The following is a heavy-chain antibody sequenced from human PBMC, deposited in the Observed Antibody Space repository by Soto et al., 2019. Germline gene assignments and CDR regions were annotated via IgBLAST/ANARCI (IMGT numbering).Heavy chain of an antibody. J-gene: IGHJ3*02. CDR2: IYLDDYK. CDR3: SNSDRDSSGYIAFDM. V-gene: IGHV2-5*02. Sequence: SGPTLVNPTQTLTLTCTFSGFSLSTSGVGVGWIRQPPGKALEWLALIYLDDYKRYSPSLKSRLTITMDTSKNQLVLTMSNMDPVDTATYCCSNSDRDSSGYIAFDMWGQGTMVTVSS. D-gene: IGHD3-22*01. CDR1: GFSLSTSGVG.